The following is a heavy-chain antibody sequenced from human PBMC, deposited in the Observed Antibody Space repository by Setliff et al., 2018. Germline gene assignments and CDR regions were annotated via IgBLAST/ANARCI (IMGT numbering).Heavy chain of an antibody. V-gene: IGHV4-59*01. J-gene: IGHJ6*02. Sequence: SETLSLTCTVSGGSISPYFWSWIRQPPGKGLEWIGYSYYLGATKYTPSLKGRVSISVDTAENQVSLKVNSVTAADTGVYYCVRDRTAYSYGLDVWGQGTTVTVSS. CDR2: SYYLGAT. CDR3: VRDRTAYSYGLDV. CDR1: GGSISPYF. D-gene: IGHD5-18*01.